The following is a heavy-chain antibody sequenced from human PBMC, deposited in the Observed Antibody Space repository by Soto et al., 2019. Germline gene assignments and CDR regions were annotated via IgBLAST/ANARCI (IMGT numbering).Heavy chain of an antibody. D-gene: IGHD3-3*02. CDR3: AKEALADLIRCWFDP. CDR2: ISGSGGNT. J-gene: IGHJ5*02. CDR1: GFTFSSYA. V-gene: IGHV3-23*01. Sequence: PGGSLRLSCAVSGFTFSSYAMTWVRQAPGKGLEWVSSISGSGGNTYYADSVKGRFTISRDNSKNTLYLQMNSLRGEDTAVYYCAKEALADLIRCWFDPWGQGTLVTVSS.